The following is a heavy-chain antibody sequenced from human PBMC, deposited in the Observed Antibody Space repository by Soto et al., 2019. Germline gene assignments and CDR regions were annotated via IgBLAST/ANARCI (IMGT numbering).Heavy chain of an antibody. V-gene: IGHV1-18*01. CDR3: ARSSGTYPPSRYYYGLDV. Sequence: QDQLVQSGPEVKKPGSSVKVSCKASGYTFTSYGFSWVRQAPGQGLEWMGWISAHNGDTIYAQKFQDRITMTTDTSTNTVYVVVRSLKSGDTAVFYCARSSGTYPPSRYYYGLDVWGQGTTVTVSS. CDR2: ISAHNGDT. D-gene: IGHD1-26*01. CDR1: GYTFTSYG. J-gene: IGHJ6*02.